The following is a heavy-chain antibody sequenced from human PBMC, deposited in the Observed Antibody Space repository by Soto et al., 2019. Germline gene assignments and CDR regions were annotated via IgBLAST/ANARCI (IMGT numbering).Heavy chain of an antibody. J-gene: IGHJ5*01. D-gene: IGHD2-15*01. V-gene: IGHV4-30-4*01. Sequence: SETLSLTCSVSGDSISTVDYFWAWIRQPPGQALEYIGYIYKSATTYYNPSFESRVAISLDTSKSQFSLNVTSVTAADTAAYFCARGRYCLTGRCFPNWFDSWGQGTLVTVSS. CDR2: IYKSATT. CDR3: ARGRYCLTGRCFPNWFDS. CDR1: GDSISTVDYF.